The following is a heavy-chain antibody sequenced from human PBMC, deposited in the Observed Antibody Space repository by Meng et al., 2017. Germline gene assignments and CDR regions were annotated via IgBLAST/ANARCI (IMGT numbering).Heavy chain of an antibody. CDR3: ARDEDISAAGKLFGDY. J-gene: IGHJ4*02. CDR2: INPKSGDT. V-gene: IGHV1-2*06. Sequence: QVQLVQSGAEGKKPGASGKVSCKPSGYNFPDYYIHWVRRAPGQGLEWMGRINPKSGDTHYAQKFQARVTMTGDTSISTAYMELSGLRSDDTAMYYCARDEDISAAGKLFGDYWGQGTLVTVSS. D-gene: IGHD6-25*01. CDR1: GYNFPDYY.